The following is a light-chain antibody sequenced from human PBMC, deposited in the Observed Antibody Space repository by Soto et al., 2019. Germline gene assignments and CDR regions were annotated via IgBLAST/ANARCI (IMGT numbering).Light chain of an antibody. J-gene: IGKJ4*01. CDR1: QSVNSN. CDR3: QQYNDWPLT. CDR2: GAS. Sequence: KVMTQSPATLSVSPGERATISCRASQSVNSNLAWYKQKPGQAPRLLLYGASTRAIGIPARFSGSAFGTDFTLTISSLQSEDSAVYYCQQYNDWPLTFGGGTKVDIK. V-gene: IGKV3-15*01.